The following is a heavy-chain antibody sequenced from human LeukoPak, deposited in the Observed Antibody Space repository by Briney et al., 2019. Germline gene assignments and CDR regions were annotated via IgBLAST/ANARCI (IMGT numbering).Heavy chain of an antibody. J-gene: IGHJ1*01. D-gene: IGHD1-26*01. CDR1: GYTFTSYD. CDR3: ASSLRERIVGAPMKYFQH. Sequence: GASVKVSCKASGYTFTSYDINWVRQATGQGLEWMGWTNPNSGNTGYAQKFQGRVTMTRNTSISTAYMELSSLRSEDTAVYFCASSLRERIVGAPMKYFQHWGQGTLVTVSS. CDR2: TNPNSGNT. V-gene: IGHV1-8*01.